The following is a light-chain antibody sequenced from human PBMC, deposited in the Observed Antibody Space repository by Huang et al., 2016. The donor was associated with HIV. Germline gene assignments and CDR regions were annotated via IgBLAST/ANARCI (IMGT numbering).Light chain of an antibody. CDR2: SAS. CDR1: QGIPND. J-gene: IGKJ2*01. CDR3: LQNYNYPYT. Sequence: AIQMTQSPSSLSASVGDRVTVTCRASQGIPNDLGWYQQKPGKAPRLLVYSASTLQPGVPSKFSGGGSGTQCTLTISSLQPEDFATYYCLQNYNYPYTFGQGTKLEIK. V-gene: IGKV1-6*01.